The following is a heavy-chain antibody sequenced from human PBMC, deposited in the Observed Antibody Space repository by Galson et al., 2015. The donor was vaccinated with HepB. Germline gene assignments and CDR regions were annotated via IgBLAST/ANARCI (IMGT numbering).Heavy chain of an antibody. CDR1: GYTFTSYD. CDR2: INAGNGNT. D-gene: IGHD3-22*01. V-gene: IGHV1-18*01. Sequence: SVKVSCKASGYTFTSYDINWVRQATGQGLEWMGWINAGNGNTNYAQKLQGRVTMTTDTSTSTAYMELRSLRSDDTAVYYCARSGSSGYDHELGYWGQGTLVTVSS. J-gene: IGHJ4*02. CDR3: ARSGSSGYDHELGY.